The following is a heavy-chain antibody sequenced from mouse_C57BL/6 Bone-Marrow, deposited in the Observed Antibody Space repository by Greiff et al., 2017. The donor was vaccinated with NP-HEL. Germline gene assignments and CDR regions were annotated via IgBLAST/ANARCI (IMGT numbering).Heavy chain of an antibody. D-gene: IGHD2-1*01. Sequence: VQLKESGAELVRPGASVKLSCTASGFNIKDDYMHWVKQRPEQGLEWIGWIDPENGDTEYASKFQGKATIPADTSSNTAYLQLSSLTSEATAGYYCTLYYGNFPFAYWGQGTLVTVSA. CDR1: GFNIKDDY. CDR2: IDPENGDT. V-gene: IGHV14-4*01. CDR3: TLYYGNFPFAY. J-gene: IGHJ3*01.